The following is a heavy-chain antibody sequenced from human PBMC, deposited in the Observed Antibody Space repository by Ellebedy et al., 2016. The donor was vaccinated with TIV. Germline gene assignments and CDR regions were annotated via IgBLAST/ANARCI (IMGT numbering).Heavy chain of an antibody. V-gene: IGHV4-34*01. D-gene: IGHD1-1*01. J-gene: IGHJ5*02. CDR1: GGSFSGYY. CDR3: AKRTTGTTRGRWFDP. Sequence: SETLSLXCAVYGGSFSGYYWSWIRQPPGKGLEWIGEINHSGSTNYNPSLKSRVTISVDTSKNQFSLKLSSVTAADTAVYYCAKRTTGTTRGRWFDPWGQGTLVTVSS. CDR2: INHSGST.